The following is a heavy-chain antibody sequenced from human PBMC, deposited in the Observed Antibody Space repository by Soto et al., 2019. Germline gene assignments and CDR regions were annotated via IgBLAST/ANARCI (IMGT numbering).Heavy chain of an antibody. D-gene: IGHD3-3*01. CDR1: GGSISSGDYY. J-gene: IGHJ3*02. CDR3: ARRRRDPYDFWSGYPDNDAFDI. V-gene: IGHV4-30-4*01. CDR2: IYYSGST. Sequence: QVQLQESGPGLVKPSQTLSLTCTVSGGSISSGDYYWSWIRQPPGKGLEWIGYIYYSGSTYYNPSLKSRVTISVDTSKNQFSLKLSSVTAADTAVYYCARRRRDPYDFWSGYPDNDAFDIWGQGTMVTVSS.